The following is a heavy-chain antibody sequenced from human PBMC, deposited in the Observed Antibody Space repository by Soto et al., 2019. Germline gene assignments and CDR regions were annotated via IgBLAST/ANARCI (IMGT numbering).Heavy chain of an antibody. J-gene: IGHJ5*02. CDR3: ARDHPNPYCSGGSCYGWFDP. V-gene: IGHV4-4*07. CDR2: IYTSGST. CDR1: GGSISSYY. Sequence: QVQLQESGPGLLKPSETLSLTCTVSGGSISSYYWSWIRQPAGKGLEWIGRIYTSGSTNDNPSLRSRFTRAVATSTNQFSLKLSSVTAAATDVYDCARDHPNPYCSGGSCYGWFDPWGQGTLVTVSS. D-gene: IGHD2-15*01.